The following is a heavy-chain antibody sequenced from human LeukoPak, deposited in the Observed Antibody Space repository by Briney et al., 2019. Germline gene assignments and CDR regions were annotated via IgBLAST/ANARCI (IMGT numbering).Heavy chain of an antibody. V-gene: IGHV4-34*01. D-gene: IGHD3-10*01. CDR2: INHSGST. Sequence: PSETLSLTCAVYGGYFTGYYWSWIRQPPGKGLEWIGEINHSGSTNYNPSLKSRVTISVDTSKNQFSLKLSSVTAADTAVYYCASTNLSLWFGELTKTAYFDYWGQGTLVTVSS. J-gene: IGHJ4*02. CDR1: GGYFTGYY. CDR3: ASTNLSLWFGELTKTAYFDY.